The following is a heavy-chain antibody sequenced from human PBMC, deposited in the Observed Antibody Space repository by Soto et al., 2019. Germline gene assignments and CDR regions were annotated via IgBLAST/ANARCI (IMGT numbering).Heavy chain of an antibody. J-gene: IGHJ5*02. V-gene: IGHV3-30-3*01. Sequence: QPGGSLRLSCAASGYTFSSYAMHWVRQAPGKGLEWVAVISYDGSNKYYADSVKGRFTISRDNSKNTLYLQMNSLRAEDTAVYYCARGVSRWFDPWGQGTLVTVSS. CDR1: GYTFSSYA. CDR3: ARGVSRWFDP. CDR2: ISYDGSNK.